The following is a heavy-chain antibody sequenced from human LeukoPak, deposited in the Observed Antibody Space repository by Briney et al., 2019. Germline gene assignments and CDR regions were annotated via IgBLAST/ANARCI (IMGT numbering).Heavy chain of an antibody. J-gene: IGHJ1*01. Sequence: KTSETLSLTCTVSGGSIGSGSYYWGWIRQPPGKGLEWIASIYYGGSTYYNPSLKSRVTISEDTSKNQFSLKPSSVTAADTAVYYCARDDTPAPQWRMVEYFQHWGQGTLVTVSS. D-gene: IGHD6-19*01. CDR1: GGSIGSGSYY. CDR3: ARDDTPAPQWRMVEYFQH. V-gene: IGHV4-39*07. CDR2: IYYGGST.